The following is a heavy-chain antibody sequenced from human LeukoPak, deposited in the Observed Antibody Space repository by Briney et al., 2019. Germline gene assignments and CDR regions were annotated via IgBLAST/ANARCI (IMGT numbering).Heavy chain of an antibody. J-gene: IGHJ3*02. Sequence: SETLSLTCAVYGGSFSGYYWSWIRQPPGKGLEWIGEINHSGSTNYNPSLKSRVTISVDTSKNQFSLKLSSVTAADTAVYYCARGDSSGNAFDIWGQGTMVTVSS. V-gene: IGHV4-34*01. D-gene: IGHD3-22*01. CDR3: ARGDSSGNAFDI. CDR2: INHSGST. CDR1: GGSFSGYY.